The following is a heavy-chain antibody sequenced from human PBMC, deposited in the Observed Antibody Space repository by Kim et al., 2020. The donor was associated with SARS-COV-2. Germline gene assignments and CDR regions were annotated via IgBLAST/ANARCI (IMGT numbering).Heavy chain of an antibody. V-gene: IGHV3-15*01. D-gene: IGHD3-16*01. CDR1: GFTFSNAW. CDR3: TTDQTLARGDHYYGMDV. CDR2: IKSKTDGGTT. J-gene: IGHJ6*02. Sequence: GGSLRLSCAASGFTFSNAWMSWVRQAPGKGLEWVGRIKSKTDGGTTDYAAPVKGRFTISRDDSKNTLYLQMNSLKTEDTAVYYCTTDQTLARGDHYYGMDVWGQGTTVTVSS.